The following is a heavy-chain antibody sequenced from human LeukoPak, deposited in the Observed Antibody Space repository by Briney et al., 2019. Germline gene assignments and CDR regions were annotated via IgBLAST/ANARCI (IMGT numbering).Heavy chain of an antibody. J-gene: IGHJ4*02. CDR1: GGSISSGGYY. D-gene: IGHD3-10*01. V-gene: IGHV4-31*03. CDR2: IYYSGST. Sequence: SLTCTXSGGSISSGGYYWGWIRQHRGKGLEXXGYIYYSGSTYYNPSLKSRFTISVDTSKNQFSLKLSSVTAADTAVYYCARGYGSGSYPFDYWGQGTLVTVSS. CDR3: ARGYGSGSYPFDY.